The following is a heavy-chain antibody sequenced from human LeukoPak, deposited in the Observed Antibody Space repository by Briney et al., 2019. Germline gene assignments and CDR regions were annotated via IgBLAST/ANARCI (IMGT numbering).Heavy chain of an antibody. J-gene: IGHJ6*03. CDR3: ARDSQYSSSSKIYYYMDV. D-gene: IGHD6-6*01. V-gene: IGHV3-23*01. Sequence: GGSLRLSCAASKFNFAMSWVRQTADKRLEWVSAISGSGDATFYTDSVKGRFTISRDNSKNTLYLQMNNLRAEDTAVYYCARDSQYSSSSKIYYYMDVWGKGTTVTVSS. CDR2: ISGSGDAT. CDR1: KFNFA.